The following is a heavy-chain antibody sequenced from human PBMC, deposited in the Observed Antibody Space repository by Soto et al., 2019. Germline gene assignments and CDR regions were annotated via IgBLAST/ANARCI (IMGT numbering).Heavy chain of an antibody. CDR1: GFTFSSYS. D-gene: IGHD5-18*01. Sequence: TGGSLRLSCAASGFTFSSYSMNWVRQAPGKGLEWVSSISSSSSYIYYADSVKGRFTISRDNAKNSLCLQMNSLRAEDTAVYYCARDQPGYSYGYGLGYWGQGTLVTVSS. CDR2: ISSSSSYI. J-gene: IGHJ4*02. CDR3: ARDQPGYSYGYGLGY. V-gene: IGHV3-21*01.